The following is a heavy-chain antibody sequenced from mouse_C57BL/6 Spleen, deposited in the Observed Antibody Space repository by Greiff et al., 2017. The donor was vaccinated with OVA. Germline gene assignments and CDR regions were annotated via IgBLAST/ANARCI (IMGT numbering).Heavy chain of an antibody. CDR2: ISDGGSYT. J-gene: IGHJ2*01. CDR3: ARDEGAQYYFDY. CDR1: GFTFSSYA. V-gene: IGHV5-4*01. Sequence: EVQLVESGGGLVKPGGSLKLSCAASGFTFSSYAMSWVRQTPEKRLEWVATISDGGSYTYYPDNVKGRFTISRDNAKNNLYLQMSHLKSEDTAMYYCARDEGAQYYFDYWGQGTTLTVSS.